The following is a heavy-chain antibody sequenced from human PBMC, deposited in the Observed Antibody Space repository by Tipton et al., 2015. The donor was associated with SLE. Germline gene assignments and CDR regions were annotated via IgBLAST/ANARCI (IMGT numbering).Heavy chain of an antibody. CDR1: GFTFSSYS. Sequence: SLRLSCAASGFTFSSYSMNWVRLAPGKGLEWVSSISSSSSYIYYADSVKGRFTISRDNAKNSLYLQMNSLRAEDTAVYYCAREFTPQVYYDSSAPGYWGQGTLVTVSS. D-gene: IGHD3-22*01. CDR3: AREFTPQVYYDSSAPGY. J-gene: IGHJ4*02. V-gene: IGHV3-21*01. CDR2: ISSSSSYI.